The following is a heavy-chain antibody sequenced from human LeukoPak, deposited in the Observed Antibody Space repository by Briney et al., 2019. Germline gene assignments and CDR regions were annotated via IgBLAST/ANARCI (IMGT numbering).Heavy chain of an antibody. J-gene: IGHJ5*02. CDR3: AKDNLHSYSSSPGWFDP. Sequence: SLRLSCAASGFTFDDYAMHWVRQAPGKGLEWVSGISWNSGSIGYADSVKGRFTISRDNAKNSLYLQMNSLRAEDTALYYCAKDNLHSYSSSPGWFDPWGQGTLVTVSS. D-gene: IGHD6-6*01. V-gene: IGHV3-9*01. CDR1: GFTFDDYA. CDR2: ISWNSGSI.